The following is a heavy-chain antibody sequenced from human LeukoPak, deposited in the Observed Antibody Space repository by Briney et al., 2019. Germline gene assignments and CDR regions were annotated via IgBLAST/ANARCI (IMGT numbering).Heavy chain of an antibody. CDR2: ILEDGRIK. CDR1: GFTFDKYG. D-gene: IGHD1-1*01. V-gene: IGHV3-30*18. CDR3: AKDRETTASGTFDY. J-gene: IGHJ4*01. Sequence: GRCHRLSCAASGFTFDKYGMHYTRQAPGKGLEWVAVILEDGRIKKYADSVKDRFTISRDNTNNTLYLQMNRLRAEDTGIYFCAKDRETTASGTFDYWG.